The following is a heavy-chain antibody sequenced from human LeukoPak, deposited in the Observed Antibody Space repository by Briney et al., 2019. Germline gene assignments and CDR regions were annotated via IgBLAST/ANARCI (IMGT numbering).Heavy chain of an antibody. V-gene: IGHV3-23*01. CDR2: ISGRGGST. CDR1: GFTFSSYA. Sequence: GGSLRLSCAASGFTFSSYAMSWVRQAPGRGLEWVSAISGRGGSTYYADSVKGRFTISRDNSKNTLYLQMNSLRAEDTAVYYCAKVLSGNPWFGELWGFYFDYWGQGTLVTVSS. D-gene: IGHD3-10*01. J-gene: IGHJ4*02. CDR3: AKVLSGNPWFGELWGFYFDY.